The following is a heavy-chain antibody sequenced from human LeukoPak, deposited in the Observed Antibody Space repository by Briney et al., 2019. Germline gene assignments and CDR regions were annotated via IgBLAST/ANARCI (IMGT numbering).Heavy chain of an antibody. CDR3: ARDNSVKLLYDFWSGYYTPNYYFDY. V-gene: IGHV3-7*01. CDR1: GFTFSSYW. J-gene: IGHJ4*02. D-gene: IGHD3-3*01. Sequence: GGSLRLXCAASGFTFSSYWTSWVRQAPGKALEWVANIKQDGSEKYYVDSVKGRFTISRDNAKNSLYLQMNSLRAEDTAVYYCARDNSVKLLYDFWSGYYTPNYYFDYWGQGTLVTVSS. CDR2: IKQDGSEK.